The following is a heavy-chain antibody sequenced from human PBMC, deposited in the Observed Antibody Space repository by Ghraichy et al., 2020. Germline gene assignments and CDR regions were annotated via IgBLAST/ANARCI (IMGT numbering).Heavy chain of an antibody. CDR1: GGSFSGYY. CDR3: ARGRLPTNRIKRTYFDY. V-gene: IGHV4-34*01. J-gene: IGHJ4*02. D-gene: IGHD3-10*01. Sequence: SETLSLTCAVYGGSFSGYYWSWIRQPPGKGLEWIGEINHSGSTNYNPSLKSRVTISVDTSKNQFSLKLSSVTAADTAVYYCARGRLPTNRIKRTYFDYWGQGTLVTVSS. CDR2: INHSGST.